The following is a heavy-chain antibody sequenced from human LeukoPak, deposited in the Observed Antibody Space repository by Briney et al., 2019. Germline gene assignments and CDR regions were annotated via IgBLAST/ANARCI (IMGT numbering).Heavy chain of an antibody. Sequence: PSETLSLTCTVSGYSISSGYYWGWIRQPPGKGLEWIGSIYHSGTTYYNPSLKSRVTISVDTSKNQFSLKLSSVTAADTAVYYCTRDQPYIDAWGKGTTVTVSS. V-gene: IGHV4-38-2*02. CDR1: GYSISSGYY. CDR2: IYHSGTT. J-gene: IGHJ6*03. CDR3: TRDQPYIDA.